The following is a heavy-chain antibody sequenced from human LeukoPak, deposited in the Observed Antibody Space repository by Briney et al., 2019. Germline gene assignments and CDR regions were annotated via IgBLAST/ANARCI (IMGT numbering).Heavy chain of an antibody. D-gene: IGHD6-13*01. J-gene: IGHJ4*02. CDR1: GGSISTYY. Sequence: PLETLSLTCTVSGGSISTYYWSWIRQPPGKGLEWIGYIYYSGSTNYNPSLKSRVTISVDTSKNQFSLKLSSVTAADTAVYYCARHGSLSSSWYHIDYWGQGTLVTVSS. V-gene: IGHV4-59*08. CDR3: ARHGSLSSSWYHIDY. CDR2: IYYSGST.